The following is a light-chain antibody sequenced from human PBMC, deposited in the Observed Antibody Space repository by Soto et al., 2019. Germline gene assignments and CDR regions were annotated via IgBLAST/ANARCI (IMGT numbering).Light chain of an antibody. V-gene: IGKV1-27*01. CDR3: QNYDSDPIT. J-gene: IGKJ5*01. CDR2: AAS. CDR1: QGINNY. Sequence: DIRLTQSPSSLSVSLGSRVSITWWASQGINNYLAWYQQKPGKVPKVLIYAASTLQPGVPSRFSGSLYGTDFNLTINNLQTDDIATYYCQNYDSDPITFGQGTRLEIK.